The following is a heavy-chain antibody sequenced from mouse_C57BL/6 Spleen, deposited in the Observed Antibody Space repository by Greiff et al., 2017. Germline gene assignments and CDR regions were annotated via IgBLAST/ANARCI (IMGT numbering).Heavy chain of an antibody. J-gene: IGHJ4*01. CDR3: ARTYYYGTPYYAMDD. CDR2: INPNNGGT. CDR1: GYTFTDYN. D-gene: IGHD1-1*01. Sequence: VQLQQSGPELVKPGASVKIPCKASGYTFTDYNMDWVKQSHGKSLEWIGDINPNNGGTIYNQKFKGKATLTVDKSSSTAYMELRSLTSEDTAVYYCARTYYYGTPYYAMDDWGQGTSVTVSS. V-gene: IGHV1-18*01.